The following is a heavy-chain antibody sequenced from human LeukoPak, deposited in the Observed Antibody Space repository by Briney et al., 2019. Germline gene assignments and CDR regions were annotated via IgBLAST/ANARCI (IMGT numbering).Heavy chain of an antibody. CDR1: GFTFSSYW. D-gene: IGHD3-10*01. J-gene: IGHJ4*02. CDR2: INSDGSST. Sequence: GGSLRLSCAASGFTFSSYWMHWVRQAPGKGLVWVSRINSDGSSTSYADSVKGRFTISRDNAKNTLYLQMNSLRARDTAVYSCARGGLIWFGEFLYTKDYWGQGTLVTVSS. V-gene: IGHV3-74*01. CDR3: ARGGLIWFGEFLYTKDY.